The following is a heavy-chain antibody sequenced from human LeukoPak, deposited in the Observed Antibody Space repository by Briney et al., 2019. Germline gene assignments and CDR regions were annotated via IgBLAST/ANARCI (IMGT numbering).Heavy chain of an antibody. CDR2: ISTSSSFI. D-gene: IGHD1-20*01. Sequence: KTRRSLRLSCAASGFTFSHYTMNWVRQAPGKGLEWVSSISTSSSFIHYADSVKGRFTISRDNANSSLSLQMNRLTAEDTALYYCARDDNWNDKPFDHWGQGALFAVS. CDR3: ARDDNWNDKPFDH. CDR1: GFTFSHYT. V-gene: IGHV3-21*01. J-gene: IGHJ4*02.